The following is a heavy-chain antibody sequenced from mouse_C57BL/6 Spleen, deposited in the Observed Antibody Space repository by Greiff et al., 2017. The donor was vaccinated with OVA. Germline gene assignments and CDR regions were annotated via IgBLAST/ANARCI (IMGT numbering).Heavy chain of an antibody. J-gene: IGHJ3*01. V-gene: IGHV1-82*01. CDR1: GYAFSSSW. Sequence: QVQLQQSGPELVKPGASVKISCKASGYAFSSSWMNWVKQRPGKGLEWIGRIYPGDGDTNYNGKFKGKATLTADKSSSTAYMQLSSLTSEDSAVYFCAGGSSYEAYWGQGTLVTVSA. CDR3: AGGSSYEAY. D-gene: IGHD1-1*01. CDR2: IYPGDGDT.